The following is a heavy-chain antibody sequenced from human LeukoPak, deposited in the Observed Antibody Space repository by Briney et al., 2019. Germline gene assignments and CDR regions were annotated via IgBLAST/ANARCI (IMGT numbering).Heavy chain of an antibody. CDR1: GASITTYY. Sequence: SETLSLTCTVSGASITTYYWSWIRQPPGKGLEYIGQIHSSGSANYNPSLKSRVAMSLDAPKNQFSLTVSSVTAADTAIYYCARDILDVGATHYFDYWGQGSLLTVSS. V-gene: IGHV4-59*01. CDR3: ARDILDVGATHYFDY. D-gene: IGHD1-26*01. CDR2: IHSSGSA. J-gene: IGHJ4*02.